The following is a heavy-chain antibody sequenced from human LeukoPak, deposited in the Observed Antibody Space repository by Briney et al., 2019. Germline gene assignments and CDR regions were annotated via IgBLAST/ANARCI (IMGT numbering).Heavy chain of an antibody. J-gene: IGHJ3*02. CDR1: GGSISSGSYY. D-gene: IGHD3-22*01. CDR2: IYYSGST. Sequence: SETLSLTCTVSGGSISSGSYYWGWIRQPPGKGLEWIGSIYYSGSTYYNPSLKSRVTISVDTSKNQFSLKLSSVTAADTAVYYCARFYYYDSSDAFDIWGQGTMVTVSS. CDR3: ARFYYYDSSDAFDI. V-gene: IGHV4-39*01.